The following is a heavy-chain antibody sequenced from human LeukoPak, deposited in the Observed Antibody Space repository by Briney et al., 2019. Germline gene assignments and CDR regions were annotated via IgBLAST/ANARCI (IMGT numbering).Heavy chain of an antibody. CDR3: ARRRSGGTRAVAGYY. CDR1: GGSISSSSYY. V-gene: IGHV4-39*01. Sequence: SETLSLTCTVSGGSISSSSYYWGWIRQPPGKGLEWIGSIYYSGSTYYNPSLKSRVTISVDTSKNQFSLKLSSVTAADTAVYYCARRRSGGTRAVAGYYWGQGTLVTVSS. J-gene: IGHJ4*02. D-gene: IGHD6-19*01. CDR2: IYYSGST.